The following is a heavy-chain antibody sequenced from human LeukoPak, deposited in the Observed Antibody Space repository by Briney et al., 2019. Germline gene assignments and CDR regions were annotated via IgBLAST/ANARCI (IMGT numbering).Heavy chain of an antibody. CDR3: AKDQLPVGGGLDV. J-gene: IGHJ6*02. CDR2: IKEDGTEK. V-gene: IGHV3-7*03. D-gene: IGHD3-16*01. Sequence: PGGSLRLSCAASGFTFSSSWMNWVRQSPGKGLEWVANIKEDGTEKYYVDSVKGRFTIFRDNAKNSLYLQMNSLRAEDTAVYYCAKDQLPVGGGLDVWGQGTTVTVSS. CDR1: GFTFSSSW.